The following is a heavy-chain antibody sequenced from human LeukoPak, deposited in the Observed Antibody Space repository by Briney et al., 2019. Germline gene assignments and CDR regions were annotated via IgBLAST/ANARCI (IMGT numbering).Heavy chain of an antibody. Sequence: GGSLRLSSAASGFTFSSFAMHWVRQAPGKGLEYVSAIRSNGGSTYYADSVKGRFTISRDNSKNTLYLQMGSRRAEDMAVYYCARSPMVQAVIIYYFDYWCQETLVNVSS. V-gene: IGHV3-64*02. CDR2: IRSNGGST. CDR3: ARSPMVQAVIIYYFDY. J-gene: IGHJ4*02. D-gene: IGHD3-10*01. CDR1: GFTFSSFA.